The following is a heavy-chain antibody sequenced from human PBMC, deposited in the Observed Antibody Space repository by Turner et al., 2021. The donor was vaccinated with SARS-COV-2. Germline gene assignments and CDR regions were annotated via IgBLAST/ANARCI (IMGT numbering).Heavy chain of an antibody. J-gene: IGHJ3*02. CDR2: IWNDGSQK. V-gene: IGHV3-33*01. CDR3: ARLDDSGHWGAFDI. Sequence: QVQLVESGGGVVQPGRSLRLSCAASGITFSSHGMHWVRQEPGKGLEWVEVIWNDGSQKYYADSVKGRFTISRDNSKNMVYLQMNSLRAEDTAVYYCARLDDSGHWGAFDIWGQGTMVTVSS. CDR1: GITFSSHG. D-gene: IGHD3-22*01.